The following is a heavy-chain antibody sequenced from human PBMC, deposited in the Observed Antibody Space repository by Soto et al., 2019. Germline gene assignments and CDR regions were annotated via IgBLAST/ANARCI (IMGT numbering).Heavy chain of an antibody. CDR1: GFTYSSYW. D-gene: IGHD6-19*01. J-gene: IGHJ4*02. CDR2: IKQDGSEK. V-gene: IGHV3-7*04. Sequence: EVQLVESGGGLVQPGGSLRLSCAASGFTYSSYWMSWVRQAPGKGLKWVDNIKQDGSEKYYVDSVKGRFTISRDNAKNSLYLQMDSLRAEDTALYYCARDPIAVAGSFDYWGQGTLVTVSS. CDR3: ARDPIAVAGSFDY.